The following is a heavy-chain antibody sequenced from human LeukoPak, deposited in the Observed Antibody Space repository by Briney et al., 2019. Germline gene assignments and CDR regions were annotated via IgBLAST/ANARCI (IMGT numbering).Heavy chain of an antibody. CDR2: IYYSGST. J-gene: IGHJ4*02. Sequence: SETLSLTCTVSGGSISSHYWSWIRQPPGKGLEWIGYIYYSGSTNYNPSLKSRVTISVDTSKNQFSLKLSSVTAADTAVYYCARDRDSKLDYWGQGTLVTVSS. CDR1: GGSISSHY. V-gene: IGHV4-59*11. CDR3: ARDRDSKLDY. D-gene: IGHD4-11*01.